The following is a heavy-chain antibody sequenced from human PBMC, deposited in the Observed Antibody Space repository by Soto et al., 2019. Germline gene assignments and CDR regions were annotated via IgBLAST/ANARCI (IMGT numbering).Heavy chain of an antibody. J-gene: IGHJ4*02. CDR3: ARTLTIWSGYYR. CDR1: GGSFSGYY. D-gene: IGHD3-3*01. Sequence: QVQLQQWGAGLLKPSETLSLTCAVYGGSFSGYYWSWIRQPPGKGLEWIGEINHSGSTNYNPSLKSRVTISVDTSKNQFSLKLSSVTAADTAVYYCARTLTIWSGYYRWGQGTLVTVSS. CDR2: INHSGST. V-gene: IGHV4-34*01.